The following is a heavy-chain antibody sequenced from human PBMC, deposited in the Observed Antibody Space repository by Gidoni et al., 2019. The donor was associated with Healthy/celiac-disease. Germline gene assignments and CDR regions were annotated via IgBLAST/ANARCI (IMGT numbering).Heavy chain of an antibody. Sequence: QVQLVQSGAEVKKPGASVKVSCKASGYTFTSYYMHWVRQAPGQGLEWMGIINPSGGSPSYAQKFQGRVTMTRDTSTSTVYMELSSLRSEDTAVYYCACIAAAGTPGGTFDIWGQGTMVTVSS. CDR2: INPSGGSP. CDR1: GYTFTSYY. V-gene: IGHV1-46*01. CDR3: ACIAAAGTPGGTFDI. D-gene: IGHD6-13*01. J-gene: IGHJ3*02.